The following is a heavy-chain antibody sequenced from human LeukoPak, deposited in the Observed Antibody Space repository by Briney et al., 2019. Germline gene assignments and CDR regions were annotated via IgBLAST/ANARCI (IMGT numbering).Heavy chain of an antibody. Sequence: GESLKISCKASGYKFVDYWIAWVRQMPGKGLEWMGVVYPGDSDTRYSPSFRGHVTISADKSISTAYLQWSSLKASDTAMYYCARRTREGTFDYWGQGTLVTVSS. CDR3: ARRTREGTFDY. CDR1: GYKFVDYW. J-gene: IGHJ4*02. D-gene: IGHD1/OR15-1a*01. CDR2: VYPGDSDT. V-gene: IGHV5-51*01.